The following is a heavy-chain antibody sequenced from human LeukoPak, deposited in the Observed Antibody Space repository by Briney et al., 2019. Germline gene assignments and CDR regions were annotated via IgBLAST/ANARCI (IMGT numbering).Heavy chain of an antibody. CDR2: IKQDGSEK. V-gene: IGHV3-7*03. CDR1: GFTFSSYW. J-gene: IGHJ4*02. D-gene: IGHD5-12*01. Sequence: PGGSLRLSCAASGFTFSSYWMSWVRQAPGKGLEWVANIKQDGSEKYYVDSVKGRFTISRDNSKNTLYLQMNSLRAEDTAVYYCARDLSGYDSPFDYWGQGTLVTVSS. CDR3: ARDLSGYDSPFDY.